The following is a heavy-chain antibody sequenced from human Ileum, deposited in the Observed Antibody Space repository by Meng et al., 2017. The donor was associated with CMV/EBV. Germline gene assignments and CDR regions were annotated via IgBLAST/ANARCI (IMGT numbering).Heavy chain of an antibody. J-gene: IGHJ5*02. CDR1: GFSLTTSGVG. Sequence: QIHFKESGPTLVTPTETLTLTCTFSGFSLTTSGVGVGWIRQPPGKALEWLALIYWDDDRRYSPSLKSRLAIIKDTSKNQVVLTMTNMDPVDTATYYCAYRVGGGSGWNEGRFDPWGQGTLVTVSS. V-gene: IGHV2-5*02. CDR3: AYRVGGGSGWNEGRFDP. CDR2: IYWDDDR. D-gene: IGHD6-19*01.